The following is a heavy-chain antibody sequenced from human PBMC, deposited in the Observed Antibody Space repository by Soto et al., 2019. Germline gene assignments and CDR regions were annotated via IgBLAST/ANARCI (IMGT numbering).Heavy chain of an antibody. CDR2: IYYSGST. CDR3: ARGSQWLDY. J-gene: IGHJ4*02. D-gene: IGHD6-19*01. V-gene: IGHV4-59*12. Sequence: KSSETLSLTCTVSGGSISSYYWSWIRQPPGKGLEWIGYIYYSGSTNYNPSLKGRVTISVDTSKNQFSLKLSSVTAADTAVYYCARGSQWLDYWGQGALVTVSS. CDR1: GGSISSYY.